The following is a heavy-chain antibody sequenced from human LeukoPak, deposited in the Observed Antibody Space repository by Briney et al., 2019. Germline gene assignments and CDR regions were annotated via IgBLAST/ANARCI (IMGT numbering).Heavy chain of an antibody. D-gene: IGHD6-19*01. V-gene: IGHV3-74*01. Sequence: GGSLRLSCAASGFTFSKYWMLWVRQAQGKGLESVSRINTDGTVTTYADSVKGRFTVSRDNADNTMFLQMNSVRDENTAVYYCATKQWLAPPPDSWGQGTPVTVSS. J-gene: IGHJ4*02. CDR2: INTDGTVT. CDR3: ATKQWLAPPPDS. CDR1: GFTFSKYW.